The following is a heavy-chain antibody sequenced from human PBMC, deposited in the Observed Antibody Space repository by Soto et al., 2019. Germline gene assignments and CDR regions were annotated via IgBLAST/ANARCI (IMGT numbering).Heavy chain of an antibody. D-gene: IGHD3-10*01. Sequence: ASVKVSCKASGYTFTGYYMHWVRQAPGQGLEWMGWINPNSGGTNYAQKFQGRVTITADESTSTAYMELSSLRSEDTAVYYCARNTVYYGSGSYYPFDYWGQGTLVTVSS. CDR2: INPNSGGT. J-gene: IGHJ4*02. CDR1: GYTFTGYY. CDR3: ARNTVYYGSGSYYPFDY. V-gene: IGHV1-2*02.